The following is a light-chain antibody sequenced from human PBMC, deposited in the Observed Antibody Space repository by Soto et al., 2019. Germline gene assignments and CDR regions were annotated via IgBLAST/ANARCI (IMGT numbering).Light chain of an antibody. CDR1: QSISSW. J-gene: IGKJ1*01. Sequence: DIQMTQSPSTLSASVGVRVTITCRASQSISSWLAWYQQKPGKAPKLLIYKASSLESGVPSRFSGSGSGTEFTLTIRSLQPDDFATYYCQQYNSYPWTFGQGTKVEIK. CDR3: QQYNSYPWT. V-gene: IGKV1-5*03. CDR2: KAS.